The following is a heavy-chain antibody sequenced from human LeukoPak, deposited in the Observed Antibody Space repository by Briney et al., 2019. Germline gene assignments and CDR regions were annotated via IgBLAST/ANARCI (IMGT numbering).Heavy chain of an antibody. J-gene: IGHJ4*02. CDR1: GAPIRNYY. CDR3: ARLGSYHDF. CDR2: IHATGGS. D-gene: IGHD1-26*01. V-gene: IGHV4-4*09. Sequence: KPSETLSLTCTVSGAPIRNYYWSWIRQTPEKGLEWMGYIHATGGSNYYPSLKSRLTVSIDTSRNQFSLKLTSVTAADTAVYFCARLGSYHDFWGQGALVTVSS.